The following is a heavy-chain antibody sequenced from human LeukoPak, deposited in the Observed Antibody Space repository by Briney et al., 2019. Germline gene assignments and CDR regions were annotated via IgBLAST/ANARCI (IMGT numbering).Heavy chain of an antibody. CDR3: ARDSYPSYSGSFPLFYF. V-gene: IGHV1-18*01. CDR2: ISAYNGNT. Sequence: ASVKVSCKASGYTFTSYGISWVRQAPGQGLEWMGWISAYNGNTNYAQKLQGRVTMTTDTSTSTAYMELRGLRSDDTAVYYCARDSYPSYSGSFPLFYFWGQGTLVTVSS. J-gene: IGHJ4*02. D-gene: IGHD1-26*01. CDR1: GYTFTSYG.